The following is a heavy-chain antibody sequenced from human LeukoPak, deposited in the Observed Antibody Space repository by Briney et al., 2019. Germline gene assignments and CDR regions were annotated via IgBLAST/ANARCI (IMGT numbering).Heavy chain of an antibody. J-gene: IGHJ3*02. CDR1: GYTFTSYG. V-gene: IGHV1-18*01. Sequence: ASVKVSCKASGYTFTSYGISWVRQAPGQGLEWMGWISAYNGNTNYAQKFQGRVTITTDESTSTAYMELSSLRSEDTAVYYCATATDHSSGWLDAFDIWGQGTMVTVSS. CDR2: ISAYNGNT. CDR3: ATATDHSSGWLDAFDI. D-gene: IGHD6-19*01.